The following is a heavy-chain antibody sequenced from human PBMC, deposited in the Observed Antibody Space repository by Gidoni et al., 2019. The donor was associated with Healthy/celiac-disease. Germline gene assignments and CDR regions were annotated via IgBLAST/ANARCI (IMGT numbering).Heavy chain of an antibody. CDR3: ARDRLKPLRFLETRPYYYMDV. Sequence: QVQLVESGGGVVQPGRSLRLSCAASGFTFSSYGMHGCRQAPGKGLEWVAVIWYDGSNKYYADSVKGRFTISRDNSKNTLYLQMNSLRAEDTAVYYCARDRLKPLRFLETRPYYYMDVWGKGTTVTVSS. CDR1: GFTFSSYG. D-gene: IGHD3-3*01. CDR2: IWYDGSNK. J-gene: IGHJ6*03. V-gene: IGHV3-33*01.